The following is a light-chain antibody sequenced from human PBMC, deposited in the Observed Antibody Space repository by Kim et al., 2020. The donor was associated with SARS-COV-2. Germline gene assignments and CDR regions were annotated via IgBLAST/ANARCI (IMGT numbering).Light chain of an antibody. CDR2: DVS. J-gene: IGLJ1*01. V-gene: IGLV2-14*03. CDR1: SNDVGGSKY. Sequence: GQSITISCTGTSNDVGGSKYVSWYQQHQGSAPKLMLYDVSNRPSGVSNRFSGSKSGNTASLTISGLQPEDEADYFCSSYTRSNTLLFGTGTKVTV. CDR3: SSYTRSNTLL.